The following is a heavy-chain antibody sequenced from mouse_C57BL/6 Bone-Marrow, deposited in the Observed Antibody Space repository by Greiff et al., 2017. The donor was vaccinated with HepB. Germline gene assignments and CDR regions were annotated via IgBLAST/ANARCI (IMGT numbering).Heavy chain of an antibody. CDR3: ARWDYGSSHWYFDV. V-gene: IGHV1-55*01. Sequence: QVQLQQPGAELVKPGASVKMSCKASGYTFTSYWITWVKQRPGQGLEWIGDIYPGSGSTNYNEKFKSKATLTVDTSSSTAYMQLSSLTSEDSAAYYCARWDYGSSHWYFDVWGTGTTVTVSS. D-gene: IGHD1-1*01. CDR2: IYPGSGST. J-gene: IGHJ1*03. CDR1: GYTFTSYW.